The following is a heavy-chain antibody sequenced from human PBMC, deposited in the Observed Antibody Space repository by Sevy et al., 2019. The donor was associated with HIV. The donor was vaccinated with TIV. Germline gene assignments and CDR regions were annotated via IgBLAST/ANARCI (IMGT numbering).Heavy chain of an antibody. J-gene: IGHJ4*02. V-gene: IGHV4-59*01. D-gene: IGHD3-22*01. CDR1: GGSISSYY. CDR2: IYYSGST. Sequence: TLTLTCTVSGGSISSYYWSWIRQPPGKGLECIGYIYYSGSTNYNPSLKSRVTISVDTSKNQFSLKLSSVTAADTAVYYCARAVYYYDSSGYYGEYYFDYWGQGTLVTVSS. CDR3: ARAVYYYDSSGYYGEYYFDY.